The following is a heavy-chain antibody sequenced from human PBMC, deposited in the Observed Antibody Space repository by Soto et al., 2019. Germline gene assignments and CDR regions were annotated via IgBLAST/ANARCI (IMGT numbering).Heavy chain of an antibody. Sequence: SVKVSCKASGGTFSSYAISWVRQAPGQGLEWMGGIIPIFGTANDAQKFQGRVTITADESTSTAYMELSSLRSEDTAVYYCARPSEVPAAMRVYYYGMDVWGQGTTVTVSS. D-gene: IGHD2-2*01. CDR3: ARPSEVPAAMRVYYYGMDV. V-gene: IGHV1-69*13. J-gene: IGHJ6*02. CDR2: IIPIFGTA. CDR1: GGTFSSYA.